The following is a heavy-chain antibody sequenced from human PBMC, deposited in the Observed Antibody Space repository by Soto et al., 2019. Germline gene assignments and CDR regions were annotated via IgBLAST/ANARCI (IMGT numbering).Heavy chain of an antibody. CDR3: AKFGITGTLYYYYGMDV. CDR1: GYTFTGYY. V-gene: IGHV1-2*04. CDR2: INPNSGGT. D-gene: IGHD1-7*01. J-gene: IGHJ6*02. Sequence: ASVKVSCKASGYTFTGYYMHWVRQAPGQGLEWMGWINPNSGGTNYAQKFQGWVTMTRDTSISTAYMELSRLRSDDTAVYYCAKFGITGTLYYYYGMDVWGQGTTVTVSS.